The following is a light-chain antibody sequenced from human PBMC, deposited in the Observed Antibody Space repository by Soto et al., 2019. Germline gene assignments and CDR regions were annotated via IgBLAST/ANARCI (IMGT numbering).Light chain of an antibody. J-gene: IGLJ2*01. CDR3: SSHAGGQNVV. CDR2: DVN. CDR1: SSDVGGYNY. Sequence: QSVLTQPPSASGSPGQSVTISCTGTSSDVGGYNYVFWYQQHPGKAPKVMIYDVNKRPSGVPDRFSGSKSGNTASLTVSGLQAEDEGDYYCSSHAGGQNVVFGGGTKLTVL. V-gene: IGLV2-8*01.